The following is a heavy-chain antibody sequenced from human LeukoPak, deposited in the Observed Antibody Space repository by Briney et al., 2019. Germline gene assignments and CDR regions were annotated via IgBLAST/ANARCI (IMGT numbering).Heavy chain of an antibody. D-gene: IGHD6-19*01. V-gene: IGHV4-34*01. J-gene: IGHJ6*02. CDR2: INHSGST. CDR3: GRVAGRNDRYYYYGMDV. CDR1: GGSFSGYY. Sequence: PSETLSLTCAVYGGSFSGYYWSWIRQPPGKGLEWIGEINHSGSTNYNPSLKSRVTISVDTSKNQFSLKLSSVTAADTAVYYCGRVAGRNDRYYYYGMDVWGQGTTVTVSS.